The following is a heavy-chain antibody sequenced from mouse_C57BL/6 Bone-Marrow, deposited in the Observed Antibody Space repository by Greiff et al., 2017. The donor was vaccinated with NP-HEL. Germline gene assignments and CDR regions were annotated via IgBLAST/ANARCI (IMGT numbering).Heavy chain of an antibody. CDR1: GFTFSSYG. D-gene: IGHD1-1*01. Sequence: EVKLVESGGDLVKPGGSLKLSCAASGFTFSSYGMSWVRQTPDKRLEWVATISSGGSYTYYPDSVKGRFTISRANAKTTLYLQMSSLKSEATSMYYCARQRVYYGTSYYFDYWGQGTTLTVSS. J-gene: IGHJ2*01. V-gene: IGHV5-6*01. CDR2: ISSGGSYT. CDR3: ARQRVYYGTSYYFDY.